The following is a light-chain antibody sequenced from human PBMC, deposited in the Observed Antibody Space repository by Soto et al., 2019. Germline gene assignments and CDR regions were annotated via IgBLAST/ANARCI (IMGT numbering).Light chain of an antibody. J-gene: IGKJ3*01. V-gene: IGKV3-15*01. CDR3: QQYDNWPFT. Sequence: EIVMTQSPAALSVSPGERATLSCRASPSVGSNLAWYQQKPGQAPRLLIYAASTRATGIPARFSVSGSGTEFTLAISSLQSEDFAVYYCQQYDNWPFTFGPGTKVDVK. CDR2: AAS. CDR1: PSVGSN.